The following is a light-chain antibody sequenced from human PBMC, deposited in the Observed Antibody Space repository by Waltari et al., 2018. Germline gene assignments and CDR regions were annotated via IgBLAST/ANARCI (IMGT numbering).Light chain of an antibody. J-gene: IGKJ4*01. Sequence: EIVMTQSPATLSVSPGERATLSCRASQNVTTYLAWYQQKPGQAPRLLIHRASIRATDIPGRFSGRGSGTEFTLTISGLQSEDFAVYFCQHYNNWPLTFGGGTKVEIK. V-gene: IGKV3-15*01. CDR3: QHYNNWPLT. CDR2: RAS. CDR1: QNVTTY.